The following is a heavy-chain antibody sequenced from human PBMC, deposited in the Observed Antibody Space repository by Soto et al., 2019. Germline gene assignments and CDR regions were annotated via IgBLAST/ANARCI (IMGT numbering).Heavy chain of an antibody. CDR3: ARGALGASIPRAYFDY. V-gene: IGHV4-59*11. J-gene: IGHJ4*02. D-gene: IGHD3-10*01. CDR1: GGPISTHY. Sequence: PSETLSLTCTVSGGPISTHYWSWIRQPPGKGLEWIGYIYYSGSTNYNPSFKSRVTISVDTSKNQFSLKLSSVTAADTAVEYCARGALGASIPRAYFDYWGQGTLVTVSS. CDR2: IYYSGST.